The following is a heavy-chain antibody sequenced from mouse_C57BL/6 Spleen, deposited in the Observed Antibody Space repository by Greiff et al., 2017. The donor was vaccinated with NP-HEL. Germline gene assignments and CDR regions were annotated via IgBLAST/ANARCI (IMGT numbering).Heavy chain of an antibody. CDR3: ALDSSGPFAY. Sequence: QVQLQQSGAELVRPGTSVKLSCKASGYTFTSYWMHWVKQRPGQGLEWIGVIDPSDSYTNYNQKFKGKATLTVDTSSSTAYMQLSSLTSEDSAVYYCALDSSGPFAYWGQGTLVTVSA. CDR1: GYTFTSYW. D-gene: IGHD3-2*02. V-gene: IGHV1-59*01. J-gene: IGHJ3*01. CDR2: IDPSDSYT.